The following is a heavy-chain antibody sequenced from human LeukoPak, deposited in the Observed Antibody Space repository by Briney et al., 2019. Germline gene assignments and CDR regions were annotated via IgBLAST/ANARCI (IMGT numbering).Heavy chain of an antibody. Sequence: PGGSLRLSCAASGFTFSSYSMNWVRQAPGKGLEWVSSISSSSSYIYYADSVKGRFTISRDNAKNSLYLQMNSLRAEDTAVYYCARALGSLAYSYMDVWGKGTTVTISS. CDR2: ISSSSSYI. J-gene: IGHJ6*03. V-gene: IGHV3-21*01. CDR3: ARALGSLAYSYMDV. CDR1: GFTFSSYS.